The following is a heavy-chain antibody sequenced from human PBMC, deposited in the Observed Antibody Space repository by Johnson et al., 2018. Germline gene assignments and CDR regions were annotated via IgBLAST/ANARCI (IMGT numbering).Heavy chain of an antibody. J-gene: IGHJ4*02. CDR3: ARDSGVIVATPDYFDY. CDR2: ISSSITYI. Sequence: VQLVQSGGGLVKPGGSLRLSCAASGFTFSSYSMNWVRQAPGKGLEWVSSISSSITYIYYADSVKGRFTISRDNAKNSLYLQMNSLGAEDTAGYYCARDSGVIVATPDYFDYWGQGTLVTVSS. V-gene: IGHV3-21*01. CDR1: GFTFSSYS. D-gene: IGHD5-12*01.